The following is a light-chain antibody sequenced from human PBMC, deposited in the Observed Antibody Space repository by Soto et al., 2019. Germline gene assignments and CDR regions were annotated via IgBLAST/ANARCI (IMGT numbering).Light chain of an antibody. Sequence: ELVLTQSPGTLSLYLGERATLSGRASQSVPSDYLAWYQQKRGQAPSLLIYAASTRATGVADRFSGSGSGTDFTLTISRLEPEDFAEYHCQQYGNSPYTFGQGNKREIK. J-gene: IGKJ2*01. CDR2: AAS. V-gene: IGKV3-20*01. CDR1: QSVPSDY. CDR3: QQYGNSPYT.